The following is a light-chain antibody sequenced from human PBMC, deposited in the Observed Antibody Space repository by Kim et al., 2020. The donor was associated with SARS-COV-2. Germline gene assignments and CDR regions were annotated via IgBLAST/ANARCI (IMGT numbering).Light chain of an antibody. J-gene: IGKJ4*01. CDR3: QQHNGY. V-gene: IGKV1-5*01. CDR2: AVS. Sequence: TLSAYVGDPVTLPCRASQSITTGLAWYQQKPGKAPKLLFYAVSSLASGAPSRFSGSGSGTQFTLPISSLQPDDFATNSCQQHNGYFGGGTKVDIK. CDR1: QSITTG.